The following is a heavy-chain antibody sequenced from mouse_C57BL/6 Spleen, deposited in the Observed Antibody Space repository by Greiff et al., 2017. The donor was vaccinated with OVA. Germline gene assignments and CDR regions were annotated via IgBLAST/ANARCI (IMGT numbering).Heavy chain of an antibody. CDR1: GYVFSSSW. Sequence: VQLQESGPELVKPGASVKISCKASGYVFSSSWMNWVKQRPGKGLEWIGRIYPGDGDTNYNGKFKGKATLTADKSSSTAYMQLSSLTSEDSAVYFCARSITTAPDYWGQGTTLTVSS. V-gene: IGHV1-82*01. CDR3: ARSITTAPDY. D-gene: IGHD1-2*01. J-gene: IGHJ2*01. CDR2: IYPGDGDT.